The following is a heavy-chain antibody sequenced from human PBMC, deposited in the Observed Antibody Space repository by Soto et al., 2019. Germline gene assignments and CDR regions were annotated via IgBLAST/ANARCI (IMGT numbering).Heavy chain of an antibody. D-gene: IGHD2-15*01. CDR3: VVAAQPYYFDY. CDR1: GYTFTSYG. J-gene: IGHJ4*02. CDR2: ISDYNGNT. V-gene: IGHV1-18*01. Sequence: QVQLVQSGAEVKKPGASVKVSCKASGYTFTSYGISCVRQAPGQGLEWMGWISDYNGNTNYAQKLQGRVTMTTDTSTSIAYMALRSLRSDDTAVYYCVVAAQPYYFDYWGQGTLVTVSS.